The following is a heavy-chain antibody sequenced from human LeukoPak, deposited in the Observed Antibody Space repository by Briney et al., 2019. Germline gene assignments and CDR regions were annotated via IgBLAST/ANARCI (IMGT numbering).Heavy chain of an antibody. CDR3: AKRPTGDPKFDY. J-gene: IGHJ4*02. CDR1: GGSISNYF. V-gene: IGHV4-59*08. Sequence: SETLSLTCSVSGGSISNYFWTWIRQPPGKGLEWIGYIYSSGSTYYNPSLKSRVTISVDTSKNRFSLKLSTVTAADTAVYYCAKRPTGDPKFDYWGQGTLVTVSS. CDR2: IYSSGST. D-gene: IGHD7-27*01.